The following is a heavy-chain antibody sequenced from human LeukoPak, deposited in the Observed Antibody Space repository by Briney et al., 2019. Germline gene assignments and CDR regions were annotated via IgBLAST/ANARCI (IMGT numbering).Heavy chain of an antibody. D-gene: IGHD1-26*01. CDR3: ARDLIVGAISDAFDI. Sequence: QLWGSLRLSCAASGFTFSSYWMSWVRQAPGKGLEWVANIKQDGSEKYYVDSVKGRFTISRDNAKNSLYLQMNSLRAEDTAVYYCARDLIVGAISDAFDIWGQGTMVTVSS. V-gene: IGHV3-7*01. CDR1: GFTFSSYW. J-gene: IGHJ3*02. CDR2: IKQDGSEK.